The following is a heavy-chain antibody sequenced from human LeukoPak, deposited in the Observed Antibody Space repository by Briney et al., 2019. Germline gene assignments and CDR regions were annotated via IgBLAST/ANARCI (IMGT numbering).Heavy chain of an antibody. V-gene: IGHV3-30*02. Sequence: GGSLRLSCAASGFTFGSYGMHWVRQAPGKGLEWVAFIRYDGSNKYYADSVKGRFTISRDNSKNTLYLQMNSLRAEDTAVYYCAKDYRLWYGYSGYDAFDYWGQGTLVTVSS. D-gene: IGHD5-12*01. CDR1: GFTFGSYG. CDR2: IRYDGSNK. J-gene: IGHJ4*02. CDR3: AKDYRLWYGYSGYDAFDY.